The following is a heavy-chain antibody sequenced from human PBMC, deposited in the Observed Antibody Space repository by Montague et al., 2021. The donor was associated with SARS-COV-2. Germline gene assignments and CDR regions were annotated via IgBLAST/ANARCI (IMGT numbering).Heavy chain of an antibody. D-gene: IGHD3-16*01. V-gene: IGHV4-59*11. CDR3: ARAVSIWGAVKWFDP. Sequence: SETRSLTCTVSSGSISNRYCAWIRQPQGTGLDLLSYNYYSWGINSNASLKSRVSMSVDTSKNQFSLKLTSVTAADTAVYYCARAVSIWGAVKWFDPWGQGTLVTVSS. J-gene: IGHJ5*02. CDR2: NYYSWGI. CDR1: SGSISNRY.